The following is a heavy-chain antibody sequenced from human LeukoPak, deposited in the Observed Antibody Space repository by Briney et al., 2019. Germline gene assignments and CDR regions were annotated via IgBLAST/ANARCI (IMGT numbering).Heavy chain of an antibody. CDR3: AKDRGDTAYAFDI. CDR1: GFTFSSYG. CDR2: IWYDGSNK. D-gene: IGHD5-18*01. J-gene: IGHJ3*02. V-gene: IGHV3-33*06. Sequence: GGSLRLSRAASGFTFSSYGMHWVRQAPGQGLGWVAVIWYDGSNKYYADSVKGRFTISRDNSKNTLYLQMNSLRAEDTAVYYCAKDRGDTAYAFDIWGQGTMVTVSS.